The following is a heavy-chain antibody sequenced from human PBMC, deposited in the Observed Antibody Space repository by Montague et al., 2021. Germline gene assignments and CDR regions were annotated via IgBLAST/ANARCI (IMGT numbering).Heavy chain of an antibody. CDR1: GGSISSGGFY. CDR3: ARSGGYCSGGRCATFAY. D-gene: IGHD2-15*01. V-gene: IGHV4-31*03. J-gene: IGHJ4*02. CDR2: IYDSGST. Sequence: TLSLTCSVSGGSISSGGFYWSWIRQHQGKGPEWIGSIYDSGSTNYNPSLKSRLTLSRATSKNQVSLRLTSVTAAETAVYYCARSGGYCSGGRCATFAYGAKGTLLPFSS.